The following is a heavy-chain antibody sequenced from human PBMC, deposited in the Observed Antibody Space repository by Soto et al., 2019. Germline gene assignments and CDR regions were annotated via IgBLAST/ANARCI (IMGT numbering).Heavy chain of an antibody. V-gene: IGHV4-31*03. D-gene: IGHD5-18*01. CDR1: GGSIRSGGYY. Sequence: SETLSLTCTVSGGSIRSGGYYWSWVRQNPRRGLEWIGNIYYSGNTYYNPSLKSRLTISVDTSKNQFSLNLSSVTAADTAVYYCARDRLMATAGTARHYFGLDVRGQGTTVTVSS. CDR3: ARDRLMATAGTARHYFGLDV. CDR2: IYYSGNT. J-gene: IGHJ6*02.